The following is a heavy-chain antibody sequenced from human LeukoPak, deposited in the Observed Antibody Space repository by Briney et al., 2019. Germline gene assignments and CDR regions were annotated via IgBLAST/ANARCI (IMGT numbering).Heavy chain of an antibody. D-gene: IGHD3-3*01. CDR1: GLASSSYA. CDR3: ADYGVSGVRNNFY. J-gene: IGHJ4*02. Sequence: GGSLRLSCAASGLASSSYAMSWVRQAPGKGLEWVSTISVASNTFYADSVKGRFTISRDNSRNTVYLQMTSLRADDTAVYYCADYGVSGVRNNFYWGQGTLVTVSS. CDR2: ISVASNT. V-gene: IGHV3-23*01.